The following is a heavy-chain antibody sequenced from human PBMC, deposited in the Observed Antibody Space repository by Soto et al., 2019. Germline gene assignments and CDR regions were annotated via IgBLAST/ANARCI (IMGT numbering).Heavy chain of an antibody. D-gene: IGHD3-10*01. CDR1: GFTFSSYS. Sequence: GGSLRLSCAASGFTFSSYSMNWVRQAPGKGLEWVSYISSSSSTIYYADSVKGRFTISRDNAKNSLYLQMNSLRDEDTAVYYCARDPLDYYGSGSYYPPGYYGMDVWGQGTTVTVSS. V-gene: IGHV3-48*02. CDR3: ARDPLDYYGSGSYYPPGYYGMDV. CDR2: ISSSSSTI. J-gene: IGHJ6*02.